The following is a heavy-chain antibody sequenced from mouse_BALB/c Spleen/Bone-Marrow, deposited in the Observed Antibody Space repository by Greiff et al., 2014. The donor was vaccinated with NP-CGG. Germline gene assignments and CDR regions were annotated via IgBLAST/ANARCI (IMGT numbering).Heavy chain of an antibody. CDR2: IYPGDGDT. V-gene: IGHV1-80*01. Sequence: QVQLKESGAELVRPGSSVKISCKASGYAFSSYWMNWVKQRPGQGLEWIGQIYPGDGDTNYNGNFKDKATLTVDRSSSTAFMQLSSLTSEDSAVYFCARWYRDPHFAMDYWGPGTFVTVSS. CDR3: ARWYRDPHFAMDY. D-gene: IGHD2-14*01. J-gene: IGHJ4*01. CDR1: GYAFSSYW.